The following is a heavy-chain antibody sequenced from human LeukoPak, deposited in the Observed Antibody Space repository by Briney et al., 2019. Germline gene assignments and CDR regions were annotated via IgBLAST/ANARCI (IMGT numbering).Heavy chain of an antibody. CDR1: GGSVINTNW. Sequence: SEILSLTCGVSGGSVINTNWWTWVRQPPGKGLEWIGEINHSGSTNYNPSLKSRVTISVDTSKNQFSLKLSSVTAADTAVYYCARGDDSSGYSTFDIWGQGTMVTVSS. D-gene: IGHD3-22*01. CDR2: INHSGST. CDR3: ARGDDSSGYSTFDI. J-gene: IGHJ3*02. V-gene: IGHV4-4*02.